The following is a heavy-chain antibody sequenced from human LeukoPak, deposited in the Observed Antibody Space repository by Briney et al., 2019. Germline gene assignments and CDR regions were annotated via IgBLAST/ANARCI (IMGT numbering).Heavy chain of an antibody. Sequence: ASVKVSCKTSGYTFTSYDINWVRQATGQGLEWMGWMNPNSGNTGYAQKFQGRVAMTRNTSISTAYMELSSLKSEDTAVYYCARGPLAVDDYWGQGALVTVSS. CDR2: MNPNSGNT. J-gene: IGHJ4*02. CDR1: GYTFTSYD. V-gene: IGHV1-8*01. CDR3: ARGPLAVDDY. D-gene: IGHD6-19*01.